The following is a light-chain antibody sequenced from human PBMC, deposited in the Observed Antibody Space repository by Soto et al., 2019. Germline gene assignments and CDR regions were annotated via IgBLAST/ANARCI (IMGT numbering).Light chain of an antibody. CDR3: QQYNSYSRT. V-gene: IGKV1-17*01. CDR2: AAS. J-gene: IGKJ1*01. CDR1: QDIRSD. Sequence: IDMTRSPSSLSASVVDRFTITCRASQDIRSDLGWYQQKPGKAPKVLIYAASSLQSGAPSRFSGIESGTEFTLTISSLQPDDFATYYCQQYNSYSRTFGQGTKVDIK.